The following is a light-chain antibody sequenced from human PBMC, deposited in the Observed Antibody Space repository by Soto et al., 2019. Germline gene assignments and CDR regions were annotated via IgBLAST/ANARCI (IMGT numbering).Light chain of an antibody. CDR3: SSYTSSSTGI. CDR1: SSDVGGYNF. J-gene: IGLJ2*01. CDR2: DVR. V-gene: IGLV2-14*03. Sequence: QSALTQPASVSGSPGQSITISCTGTSSDVGGYNFVSWYQQHPGKAPKFIIYDVRNRPSGVSNRFSGSRSGNTASLTISGLQAEDEADYYGSSYTSSSTGIFGGGTKLTVL.